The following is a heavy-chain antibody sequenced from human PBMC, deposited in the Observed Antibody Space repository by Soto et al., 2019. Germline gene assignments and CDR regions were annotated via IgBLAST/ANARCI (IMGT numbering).Heavy chain of an antibody. CDR1: GYTFTSYG. J-gene: IGHJ4*02. CDR3: ARGRYGDY. CDR2: ISAHNGNT. Sequence: QVHLVQSGAEVKKPGASVKVSCKASGYTFTSYGITWVRQAPGQGLEWMGWISAHNGNTDYAQKLQGRVIVTRDTSPSTAYMELSSLISDDKAVYYCARGRYGDYWGQGALVTVSS. V-gene: IGHV1-18*01. D-gene: IGHD1-1*01.